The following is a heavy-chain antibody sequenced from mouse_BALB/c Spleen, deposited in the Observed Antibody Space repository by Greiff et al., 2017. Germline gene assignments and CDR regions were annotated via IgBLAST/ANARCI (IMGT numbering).Heavy chain of an antibody. CDR2: ISSGGSYT. J-gene: IGHJ4*01. Sequence: EVMLVESGGDLVKPGGSLKLSCAASGFTFSSYGMSWVRQTPDKRLEWVATISSGGSYTYYPDSVKGRFTISRDNAKNTLYLQMSSLKSEDTAMYYCARGQLDYAMDYWGQGTSVTVSS. CDR1: GFTFSSYG. V-gene: IGHV5-6*01. D-gene: IGHD3-3*01. CDR3: ARGQLDYAMDY.